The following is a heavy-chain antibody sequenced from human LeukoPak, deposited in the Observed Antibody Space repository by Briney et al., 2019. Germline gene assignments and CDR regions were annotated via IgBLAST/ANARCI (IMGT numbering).Heavy chain of an antibody. J-gene: IGHJ5*02. V-gene: IGHV3-30-3*01. CDR2: ISYDGSNK. CDR1: GFTFSTYA. Sequence: GGSLRLSCAASGFTFSTYAMHWVRQAPGKGLEWVAVISYDGSNKYYADSVKGRFTVSRDNPKNTLYLQMNSLRAEDTAVYFCARGIEHSNGNWFDPWGQGTLVTVSS. CDR3: ARGIEHSNGNWFDP. D-gene: IGHD4-11*01.